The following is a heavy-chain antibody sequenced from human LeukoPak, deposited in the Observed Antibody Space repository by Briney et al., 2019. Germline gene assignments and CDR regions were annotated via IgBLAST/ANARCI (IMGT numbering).Heavy chain of an antibody. J-gene: IGHJ5*02. CDR3: ARTPFIAVAGTGGWFDP. CDR1: GYSFTNYW. D-gene: IGHD6-19*01. V-gene: IGHV5-10-1*01. CDR2: IDPSDSYT. Sequence: GESLKISCKGSGYSFTNYWITWVRQMPGKGLEWMGRIDPSDSYTNYSPSFQGHVTISTDKSTSTAYLQWSSLKASDTAMYYCARTPFIAVAGTGGWFDPWGQGTLVTVSS.